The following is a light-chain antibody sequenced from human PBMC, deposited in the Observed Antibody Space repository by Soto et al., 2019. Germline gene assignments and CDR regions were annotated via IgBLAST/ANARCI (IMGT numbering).Light chain of an antibody. CDR3: QQYNNWPPA. CDR1: QSVSSN. V-gene: IGKV3-15*01. CDR2: GAS. Sequence: EIVITQSPATLYVSPGERATLSCRASQSVSSNLAWYPQKPGQAPRILIYGASTRETGIPAMFSGSGAGTECTLTISSLQSEDVEVYYCQQYNNWPPAFGQGTRLEIK. J-gene: IGKJ5*01.